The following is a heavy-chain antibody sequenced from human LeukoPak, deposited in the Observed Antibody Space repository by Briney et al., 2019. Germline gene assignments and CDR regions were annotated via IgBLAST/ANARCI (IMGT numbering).Heavy chain of an antibody. V-gene: IGHV4-34*01. CDR1: GGAFSGYY. Sequence: SETLSLTCAVYGGAFSGYYWSWIRQPPGKGLEWIGEINHSGSTNYNPSLKSRVTIAIDTSRNQFSLKLSSVTAADTAVYYCARHYGPWGQGTLVTVSS. D-gene: IGHD3-16*01. J-gene: IGHJ4*02. CDR3: ARHYGP. CDR2: INHSGST.